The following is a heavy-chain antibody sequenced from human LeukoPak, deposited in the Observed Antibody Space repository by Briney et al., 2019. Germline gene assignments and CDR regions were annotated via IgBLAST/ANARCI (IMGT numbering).Heavy chain of an antibody. J-gene: IGHJ4*02. D-gene: IGHD3-22*01. CDR1: GFSISGGDYY. CDR2: IYYSGST. Sequence: PSETLSLTCTVSGFSISGGDYYWSWIGQPPGKGLEWIGYIYYSGSTYYNTSLKSRVTISVDTSTNQFSLKLSSVTAADTAVYYWAEGHYYDSSGPPDYWGQGTLVTVSS. V-gene: IGHV4-30-4*08. CDR3: AEGHYYDSSGPPDY.